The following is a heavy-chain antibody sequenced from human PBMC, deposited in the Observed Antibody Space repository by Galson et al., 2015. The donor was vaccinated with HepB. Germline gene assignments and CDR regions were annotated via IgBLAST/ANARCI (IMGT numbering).Heavy chain of an antibody. Sequence: SLRLSCAASGFTVSSNYMSWVRQAPGKGLEWVSVIYSGGSTYYADSVNGRFTISRDTSKNTLYLQMNSLRAEETAVYYCASKRYCSSTSCRSYQPNYMDVGGEGTTVTVSS. CDR3: ASKRYCSSTSCRSYQPNYMDV. V-gene: IGHV3-66*01. CDR2: IYSGGST. CDR1: GFTVSSNY. D-gene: IGHD2-2*01. J-gene: IGHJ6*03.